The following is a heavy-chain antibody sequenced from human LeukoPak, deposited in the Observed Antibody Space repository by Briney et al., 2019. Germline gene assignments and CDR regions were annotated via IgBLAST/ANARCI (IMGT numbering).Heavy chain of an antibody. D-gene: IGHD6-13*01. Sequence: ASVKVSCKASGYTFTSYYMHWVRQAPGQGLEWMGMINPSGGSTSYAQKFQGRVTMTRDMSTSTVYMELSSLRSEDTAVYYCARDGVAAAGYDYWGQGTLATVSS. CDR3: ARDGVAAAGYDY. V-gene: IGHV1-46*01. J-gene: IGHJ4*02. CDR1: GYTFTSYY. CDR2: INPSGGST.